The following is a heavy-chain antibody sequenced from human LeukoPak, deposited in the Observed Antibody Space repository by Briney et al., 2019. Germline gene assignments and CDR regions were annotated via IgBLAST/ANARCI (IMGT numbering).Heavy chain of an antibody. CDR2: VYYSGST. D-gene: IGHD2-2*01. J-gene: IGHJ4*02. Sequence: NPSETLSLTCTVSGGSISSCYWSWIRQPPGKGLEWIGYVYYSGSTNYNPSLKSRVTISVDTSKNQFSLKLTSVTAADTAVYDCARGRAQLPYFDYWGQGTLVTVSS. CDR1: GGSISSCY. CDR3: ARGRAQLPYFDY. V-gene: IGHV4-59*01.